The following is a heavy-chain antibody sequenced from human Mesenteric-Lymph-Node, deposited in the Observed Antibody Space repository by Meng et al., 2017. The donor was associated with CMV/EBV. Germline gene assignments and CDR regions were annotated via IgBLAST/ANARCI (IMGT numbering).Heavy chain of an antibody. D-gene: IGHD6-13*01. CDR3: ARESSGRSSSWYYFDY. Sequence: GGSLRLSCAASGFTFSSYWMSWVRQAPGKGLEWVANIKQDGSEKYYVDSVKGRFTISRDNAKNSLYLQMNSLRAEDTAVYYCARESSGRSSSWYYFDYWGQGTLVTVSS. V-gene: IGHV3-7*01. J-gene: IGHJ4*02. CDR1: GFTFSSYW. CDR2: IKQDGSEK.